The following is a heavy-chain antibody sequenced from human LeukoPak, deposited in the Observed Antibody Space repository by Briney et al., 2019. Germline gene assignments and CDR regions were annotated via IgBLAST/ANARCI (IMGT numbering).Heavy chain of an antibody. J-gene: IGHJ6*02. V-gene: IGHV6-1*01. Sequence: SQTLSLTCAISGDSVSSNSAAWNWIRQSPSRGLEWLGRTYYRSKWYNDYAVSAKSRITINPDTSKNQFSLQLNSVTPEDTAVYYCARDRPGYQLPQRNYYYYGMDVWGQGTTVTVSS. CDR2: TYYRSKWYN. D-gene: IGHD2-2*01. CDR3: ARDRPGYQLPQRNYYYYGMDV. CDR1: GDSVSSNSAA.